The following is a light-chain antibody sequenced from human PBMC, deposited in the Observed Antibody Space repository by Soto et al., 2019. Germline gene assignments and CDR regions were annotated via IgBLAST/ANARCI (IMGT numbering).Light chain of an antibody. V-gene: IGLV2-14*03. Sequence: QSDVGQPGTECGSPWQLITISCAGTNNEVGAYNYVSWYQQLPGKAPKLLIYDVKYRPSGVSSRFSGSRSGNTASLTISGLQTENEADYYCTSFTSGSPPYVLGTGTKVTVL. CDR3: TSFTSGSPPYV. CDR2: DVK. CDR1: NNEVGAYNY. J-gene: IGLJ1*01.